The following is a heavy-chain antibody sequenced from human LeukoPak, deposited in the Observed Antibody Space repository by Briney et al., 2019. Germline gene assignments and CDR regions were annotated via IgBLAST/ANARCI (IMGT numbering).Heavy chain of an antibody. V-gene: IGHV1-8*01. CDR1: GYTFTSYD. D-gene: IGHD2-2*01. CDR2: MNPNSGNT. CDR3: ARGSCSSTSCYWFDP. J-gene: IGHJ5*02. Sequence: ASVKVSCKASGYTFTSYDINWVRQATGQGLEWMGWMNPNSGNTGYAQKFQGRVTMTRNTSISTAYMELSSLRSDDTAVYYCARGSCSSTSCYWFDPWGQGTLVTVSS.